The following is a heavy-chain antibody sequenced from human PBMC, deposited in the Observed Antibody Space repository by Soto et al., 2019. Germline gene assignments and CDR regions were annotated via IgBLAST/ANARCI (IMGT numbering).Heavy chain of an antibody. J-gene: IGHJ4*02. CDR2: ISSSSSTI. CDR1: GFTFSSYS. V-gene: IGHV3-48*01. Sequence: EVQLVESGGGLVQPGGSLRLSCAASGFTFSSYSMNWVRQAPGKGLEWVSYISSSSSTIYYEDSVKGRFTISRDNAKNSLYLQMNSLRAEDTAVYYCARGGIAARREFDYWGQGTLVTVSS. D-gene: IGHD6-6*01. CDR3: ARGGIAARREFDY.